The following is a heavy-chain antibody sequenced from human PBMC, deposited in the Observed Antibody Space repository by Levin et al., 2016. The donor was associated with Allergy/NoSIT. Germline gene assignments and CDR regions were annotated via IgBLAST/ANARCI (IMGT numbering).Heavy chain of an antibody. Sequence: VRQAPGKGLEWVAVIWYDGSNKYYADSVKGRFTISRDNSKNTLYLQMNSLRAEDTAVYYCARGHDYGDYDVGLDYWGQGTLVTVSS. CDR3: ARGHDYGDYDVGLDY. V-gene: IGHV3-33*01. J-gene: IGHJ4*02. D-gene: IGHD4-17*01. CDR2: IWYDGSNK.